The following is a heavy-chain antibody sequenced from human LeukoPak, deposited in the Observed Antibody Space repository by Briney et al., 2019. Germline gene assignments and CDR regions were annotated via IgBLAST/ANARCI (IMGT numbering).Heavy chain of an antibody. J-gene: IGHJ4*02. CDR1: GGSITFSYF. Sequence: SETLSLTCTVSGGSITFSYFWGWVRQPPGKGLEWIGSIYYDGSTYYNPSLKSRVTISVDTSKNQFSLKLSSVTAADTAVYYCARLCGSGYYWYYFDYWGQGTLVTVSS. V-gene: IGHV4-39*01. CDR2: IYYDGST. D-gene: IGHD3-22*01. CDR3: ARLCGSGYYWYYFDY.